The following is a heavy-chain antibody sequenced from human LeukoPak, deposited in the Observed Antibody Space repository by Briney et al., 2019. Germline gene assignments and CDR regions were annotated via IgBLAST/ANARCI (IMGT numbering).Heavy chain of an antibody. CDR2: ISSSSSTI. Sequence: GGSLRLSCAASGFTFSSYSMNWVRQAPGKGLEWVSYISSSSSTIYYADSVKGRFTISRDNAKNSLYVQMNSLRAEDTAVYYCARVSNDYGGPLDYWGQGTLVTVSS. D-gene: IGHD4/OR15-4a*01. V-gene: IGHV3-48*04. J-gene: IGHJ4*02. CDR3: ARVSNDYGGPLDY. CDR1: GFTFSSYS.